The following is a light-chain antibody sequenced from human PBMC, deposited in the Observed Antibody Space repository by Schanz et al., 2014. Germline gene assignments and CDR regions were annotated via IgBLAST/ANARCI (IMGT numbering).Light chain of an antibody. CDR3: QQYGGSYT. CDR1: QTLTSNY. J-gene: IGKJ2*01. Sequence: EIVLTQSPGTLSLSPGERAILSCRASQTLTSNYFAWYQQKPGQAPRLLISGASIRATGIPDRFSGSGSGTDFTLTISRVEPEDFAVYYCQQYGGSYTFGQGTKLEIK. V-gene: IGKV3-20*01. CDR2: GAS.